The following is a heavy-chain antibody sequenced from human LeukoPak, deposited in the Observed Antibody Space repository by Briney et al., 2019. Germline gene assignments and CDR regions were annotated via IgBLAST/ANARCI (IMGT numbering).Heavy chain of an antibody. CDR2: IYPGDSDT. D-gene: IGHD3-22*01. CDR3: ATRLSGYYVYYFDY. Sequence: GESLKISCKGSGYSFTSYWIGWVRRMPGKGLEWMGIIYPGDSDTRYNPSFQGQVTISADKSISTAYLQWSSLKASDTAMYHCATRLSGYYVYYFDYWGQGTLVTVSS. J-gene: IGHJ4*02. CDR1: GYSFTSYW. V-gene: IGHV5-51*01.